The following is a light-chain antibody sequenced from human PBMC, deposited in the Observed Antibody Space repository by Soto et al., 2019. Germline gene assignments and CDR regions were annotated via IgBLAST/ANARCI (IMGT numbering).Light chain of an antibody. CDR3: QQYNNWPPWT. CDR2: GAS. Sequence: EIVMTQSPATLSVSPGERATLSCRASQSVTSKLAWYQQKPGQAPRLLIYGASTRATGIPARFSGSGSGTEFTLTISSLQSEEFAVYYCQQYNNWPPWTFGQGTKVEIQ. V-gene: IGKV3-15*01. J-gene: IGKJ1*01. CDR1: QSVTSK.